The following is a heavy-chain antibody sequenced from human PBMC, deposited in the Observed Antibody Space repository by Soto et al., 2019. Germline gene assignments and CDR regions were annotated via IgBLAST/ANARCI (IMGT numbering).Heavy chain of an antibody. CDR1: GFTFSSYA. CDR2: IRGSDSTT. CDR3: AKTLPSTRWYGLHDY. J-gene: IGHJ4*02. V-gene: IGHV3-23*01. D-gene: IGHD6-13*01. Sequence: PGGSLRLSCVGSGFTFSSYAMSWVRQAPGKGLEWVSAIRGSDSTTYYADSVKGRFTISRDNSRNTLHLQMDSLRVEDTAVYYCAKTLPSTRWYGLHDYGSQGTLVTVSS.